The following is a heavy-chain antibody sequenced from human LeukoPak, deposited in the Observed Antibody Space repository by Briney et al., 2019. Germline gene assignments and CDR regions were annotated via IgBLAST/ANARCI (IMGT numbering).Heavy chain of an antibody. J-gene: IGHJ6*02. CDR3: ARHFSTYSYGLDV. CDR1: GFTFSNFW. CDR2: INPDGSAK. Sequence: SGGSLRLSCAASGFTFSNFWMSWVRQAPGKGLEWVANINPDGSAKYHVDSVKGRFTISRDNAENSLYLQMNSLRPEDTAVYYCARHFSTYSYGLDVWGQGTTVTVSS. V-gene: IGHV3-7*01. D-gene: IGHD3-3*02.